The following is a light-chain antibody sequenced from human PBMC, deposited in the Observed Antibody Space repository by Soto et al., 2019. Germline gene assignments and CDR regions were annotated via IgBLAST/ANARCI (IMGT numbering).Light chain of an antibody. V-gene: IGLV2-14*01. CDR2: DVS. CDR3: SSYASSSTVV. CDR1: SSDVGGYNY. J-gene: IGLJ2*01. Sequence: QSVLTQPASVSGSPGQSITISCTGTSSDVGGYNYVFWYQQHPGKAPKLMIYDVSNRPSGVSTRFSGPKSGNTASLTISGLQADDEADYYCSSYASSSTVVFGGGTKLTVL.